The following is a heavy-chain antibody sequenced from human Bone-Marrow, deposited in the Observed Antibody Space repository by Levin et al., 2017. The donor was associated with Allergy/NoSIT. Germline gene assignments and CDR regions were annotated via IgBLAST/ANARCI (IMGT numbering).Heavy chain of an antibody. CDR2: ISGTGSHT. CDR1: GFTFRTYA. Sequence: SGGSLRLSCAASGFTFRTYAMSWVRQAPGKGLEWVSGISGTGSHTYYADSVKGRFTISRDSSNNTLYLQMNSLRAEDTAVYYCAKMYYGSGTYGWFDPWGQGTLVTVSS. V-gene: IGHV3-23*01. D-gene: IGHD3-10*01. J-gene: IGHJ5*02. CDR3: AKMYYGSGTYGWFDP.